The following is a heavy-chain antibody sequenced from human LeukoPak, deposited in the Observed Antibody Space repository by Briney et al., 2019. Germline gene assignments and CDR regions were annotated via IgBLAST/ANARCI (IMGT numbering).Heavy chain of an antibody. CDR2: IGSSTYI. CDR1: GFTFSSYS. Sequence: GGSLRLSCAASGFTFSSYSMNWVRQAPGKGREWVSSIGSSTYIHYADSVKGRFTISRDNAKNSLYLQMNSLRAEDTAVYYCARLYASSWYYFDYWGQGTLVTVSS. V-gene: IGHV3-21*01. D-gene: IGHD6-13*01. J-gene: IGHJ4*02. CDR3: ARLYASSWYYFDY.